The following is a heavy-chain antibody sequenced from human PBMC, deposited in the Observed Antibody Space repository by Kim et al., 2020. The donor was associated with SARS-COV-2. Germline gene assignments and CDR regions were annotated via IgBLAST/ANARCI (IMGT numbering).Heavy chain of an antibody. CDR1: GGSISSYY. V-gene: IGHV4-59*01. CDR3: ARGTDSSGWPAFDY. J-gene: IGHJ4*02. D-gene: IGHD6-19*01. Sequence: SETLSLTCTVSGGSISSYYWSWIRQPPGKGLEWIGYIYYSGSTNYNPSLKSRVTISVDTSKNQFSLKLSSVTAADTAVYYCARGTDSSGWPAFDYWGQGTLVTVSS. CDR2: IYYSGST.